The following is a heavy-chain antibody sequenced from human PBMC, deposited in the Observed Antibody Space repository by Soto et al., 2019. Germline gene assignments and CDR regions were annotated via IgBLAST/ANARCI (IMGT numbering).Heavy chain of an antibody. CDR3: AGFYLWIGESPTCWLHP. V-gene: IGHV4-61*01. D-gene: IGHD3-10*01. CDR2: IYYSGST. J-gene: IGHJ5*02. Sequence: PSDTLSLTCTVSCGSVSSFTYYWSWIRQPPGQGLEWIGYIYYSGSTNYNPSLKSRVTISVDTSKNHFSLKLSSVTAADTAVYYCAGFYLWIGESPTCWLHPWGQGTLVTVSS. CDR1: CGSVSSFTYY.